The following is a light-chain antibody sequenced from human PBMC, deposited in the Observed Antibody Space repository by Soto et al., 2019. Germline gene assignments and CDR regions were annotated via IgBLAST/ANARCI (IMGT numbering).Light chain of an antibody. J-gene: IGKJ1*01. V-gene: IGKV3D-15*03. CDR2: DAS. Sequence: IVLTQSTATLSVSPGEGAALSCRASRHLXRKLAWFQQKPGEAPRLLMXDASIRASEFPARFSGSGSGTEFTLTISNLQSEYSAVYYCQQYIHWPRWTFGQGTKVDIK. CDR3: QQYIHWPRWT. CDR1: RHLXRK.